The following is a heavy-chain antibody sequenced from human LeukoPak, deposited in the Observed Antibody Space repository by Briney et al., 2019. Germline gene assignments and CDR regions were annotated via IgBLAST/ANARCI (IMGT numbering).Heavy chain of an antibody. J-gene: IGHJ6*03. Sequence: SETLSLTCTVSGGSISSYYWSWIRQPPGKGLQWIGYIYYSGSTNYNPSLKSRVTISVDTSKNQFSLKLSSVTAADTAMYYCARESSTSPRYMDVWGKGTTVTVSS. CDR2: IYYSGST. CDR1: GGSISSYY. V-gene: IGHV4-59*01. D-gene: IGHD2-2*01. CDR3: ARESSTSPRYMDV.